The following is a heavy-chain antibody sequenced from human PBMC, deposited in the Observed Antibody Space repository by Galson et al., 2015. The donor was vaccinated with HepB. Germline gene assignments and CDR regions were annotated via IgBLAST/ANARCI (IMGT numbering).Heavy chain of an antibody. D-gene: IGHD7-27*01. Sequence: SVKVSCKASGYTFSTYYIHWVRQAPGPGLEWMGIINPSAGNTNYAQKFQGRVTMTRDTSTSTVYMELSSLRSEDTAVYYCARDQDWGRLDYFDYWGQGTMVTVSS. J-gene: IGHJ4*03. CDR1: GYTFSTYY. CDR3: ARDQDWGRLDYFDY. V-gene: IGHV1-46*03. CDR2: INPSAGNT.